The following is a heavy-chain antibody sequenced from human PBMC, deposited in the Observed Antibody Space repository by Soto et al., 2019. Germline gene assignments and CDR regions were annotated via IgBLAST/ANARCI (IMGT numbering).Heavy chain of an antibody. CDR3: ARQGRGRFSWYFDL. Sequence: EVQLVESGGGLVQPGGSLRLSCAASEFIFSTYWMSWVLQAPGKGLEWVATIKQEGSETYYVDSVEGRFTISRDNAKISLHLQMNSLRVEDTAVYYCARQGRGRFSWYFDLWGRGTLVTVSS. V-gene: IGHV3-7*01. D-gene: IGHD3-3*01. J-gene: IGHJ2*01. CDR1: EFIFSTYW. CDR2: IKQEGSET.